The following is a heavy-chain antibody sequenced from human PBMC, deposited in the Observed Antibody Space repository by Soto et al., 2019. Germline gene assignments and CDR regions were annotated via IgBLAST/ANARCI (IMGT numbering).Heavy chain of an antibody. V-gene: IGHV3-7*01. J-gene: IGHJ6*03. Sequence: PGGSLRLSCAASGFTFSSYWMSWVRQAPGKGLEWVANIKQDGSEKYYVDSVKGRFTISRDNAKNSLYLQMNSLRAEDTAVYYCARGNSPIYEYQLLPSAYYYYYMDVWGKGTTVTVSS. CDR3: ARGNSPIYEYQLLPSAYYYYYMDV. D-gene: IGHD2-2*01. CDR1: GFTFSSYW. CDR2: IKQDGSEK.